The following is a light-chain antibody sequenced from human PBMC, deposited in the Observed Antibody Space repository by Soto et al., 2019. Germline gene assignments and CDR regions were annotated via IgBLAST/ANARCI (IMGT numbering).Light chain of an antibody. CDR2: DVR. Sequence: QSVLTQPASVSGSPGQSITISCTGTSSDVGRYNYVSWYQQHPGKAPKLTIYDVRDRPSGVSSRFSGSKSGNTASLTISGLQAEDEADYYCSSFTSSSTYVFGTGTKLTVL. CDR1: SSDVGRYNY. CDR3: SSFTSSSTYV. J-gene: IGLJ1*01. V-gene: IGLV2-14*01.